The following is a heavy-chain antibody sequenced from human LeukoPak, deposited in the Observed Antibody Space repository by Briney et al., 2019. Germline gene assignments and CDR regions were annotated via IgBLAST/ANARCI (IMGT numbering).Heavy chain of an antibody. CDR2: IYYSGST. J-gene: IGHJ4*02. V-gene: IGHV4-39*01. D-gene: IGHD3-22*01. CDR1: GGSVSSGVYY. CDR3: ARHEVGYYYFDY. Sequence: SETLSLTCTVSGGSVSSGVYYWSWVRQPPGKGLEWIGSIYYSGSTYYNPSLKSRVTISVDTSKNQFSLKLSSVTAADTAVYYCARHEVGYYYFDYWGQGTLVTVSS.